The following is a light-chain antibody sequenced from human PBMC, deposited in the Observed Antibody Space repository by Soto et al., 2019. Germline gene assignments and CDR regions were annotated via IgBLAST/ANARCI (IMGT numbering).Light chain of an antibody. CDR1: QTISTY. CDR3: QQSHGIPYT. CDR2: AAS. J-gene: IGKJ2*01. V-gene: IGKV1-39*01. Sequence: DIQMTQSPSSLSASVGDRVTITCRASQTISTYLNWYQQNPGKAPKILIYAASTLQSGVPSRFSGSVSGTDFTLTISSLQPEDFATYYCQQSHGIPYTFGQGTKLEIK.